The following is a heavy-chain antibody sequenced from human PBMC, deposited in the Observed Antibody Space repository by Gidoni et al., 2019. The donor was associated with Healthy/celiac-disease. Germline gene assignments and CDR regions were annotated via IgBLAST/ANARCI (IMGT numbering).Heavy chain of an antibody. J-gene: IGHJ4*02. V-gene: IGHV3-30-3*01. CDR1: GFTFSSYA. CDR2: ISYDGSNK. Sequence: QVQLVASGGGVVQPGRSLRLSCAASGFTFSSYAMHWVRQAPGKGLEWVAVISYDGSNKYYADSVKGRFTISRDNSKNTLYLQMNSLRAEDTAVYYCARVFHGIVDYWGQGTLVTVSS. CDR3: ARVFHGIVDY. D-gene: IGHD3-22*01.